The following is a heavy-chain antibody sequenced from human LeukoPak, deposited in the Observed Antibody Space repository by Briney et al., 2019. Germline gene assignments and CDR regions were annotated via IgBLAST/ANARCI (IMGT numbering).Heavy chain of an antibody. CDR2: IIPIFGTA. CDR1: GGTFSSYA. CDR3: ARSVYYDSSGYY. Sequence: VKVSCXASGGTFSSYAISWVRQAPGQGLEWMGRIIPIFGTANYAQKFQGRVTITTDESTSTAYMELSSLRSEDTAVYYCARSVYYDSSGYYWGQGTLVTVSS. V-gene: IGHV1-69*05. J-gene: IGHJ4*02. D-gene: IGHD3-22*01.